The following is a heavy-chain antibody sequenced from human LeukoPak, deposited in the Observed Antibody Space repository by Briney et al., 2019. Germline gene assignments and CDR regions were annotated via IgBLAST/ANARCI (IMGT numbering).Heavy chain of an antibody. Sequence: SGTLCLTCAVYGGSFSGYYWSWIRQPPGKGLEWVGEIDHSGSTNYNPSLKKRITISVDKSKNQFSVKLSSVTAADTAVYYCARSRNRFDYWGQGKLVTVSS. J-gene: IGHJ4*02. V-gene: IGHV4-34*01. D-gene: IGHD1-14*01. CDR3: ARSRNRFDY. CDR2: IDHSGST. CDR1: GGSFSGYY.